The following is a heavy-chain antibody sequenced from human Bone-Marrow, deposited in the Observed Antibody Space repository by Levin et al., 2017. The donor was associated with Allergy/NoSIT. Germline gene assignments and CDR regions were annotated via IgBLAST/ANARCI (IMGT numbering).Heavy chain of an antibody. J-gene: IGHJ4*02. D-gene: IGHD4-23*01. CDR2: IYFGGST. V-gene: IGHV4-39*01. CDR1: GGSISGSENHY. Sequence: PSETLSLTCTVSGGSISGSENHYWGWVRQPPGKGLEWIGSIYFGGSTYYKPSLKTGVTISVDTSKNQFSLRLSSVTAADTAVYYCARLAISTVVPYFDYWGQGTLVTVSS. CDR3: ARLAISTVVPYFDY.